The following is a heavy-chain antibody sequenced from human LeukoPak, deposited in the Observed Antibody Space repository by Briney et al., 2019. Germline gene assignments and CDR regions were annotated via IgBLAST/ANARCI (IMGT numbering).Heavy chain of an antibody. V-gene: IGHV1-24*01. Sequence: ASVKVSCKVCGYTLTELPMHWVGQATGKGLEWMGGFDPEDGETIYAQKFQGRVTMTEDTTTDTAYMELSSLRSEDTAVYYCATEMGGYDYNWFDPWGQGTLATVSS. J-gene: IGHJ5*02. CDR2: FDPEDGET. CDR1: GYTLTELP. D-gene: IGHD5-12*01. CDR3: ATEMGGYDYNWFDP.